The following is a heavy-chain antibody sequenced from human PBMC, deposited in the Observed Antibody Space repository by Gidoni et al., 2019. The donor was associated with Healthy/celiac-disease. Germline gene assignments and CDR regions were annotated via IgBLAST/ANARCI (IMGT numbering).Heavy chain of an antibody. D-gene: IGHD6-13*01. Sequence: WGSAGFTFSSYSMNWVRQAPGKGLEWVSSISSSSSYIYYEDSVKGRFTISRDNAKNSLYLQMNSLRAEDTAVYYCARGKQLGFDPWGQGTLVTVSS. CDR1: GFTFSSYS. CDR3: ARGKQLGFDP. V-gene: IGHV3-21*01. CDR2: ISSSSSYI. J-gene: IGHJ5*02.